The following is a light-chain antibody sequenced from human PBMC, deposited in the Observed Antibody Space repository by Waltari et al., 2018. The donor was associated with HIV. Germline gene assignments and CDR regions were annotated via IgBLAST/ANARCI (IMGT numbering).Light chain of an antibody. CDR3: CAYAGSTTYVI. CDR1: GGDVGGYNL. V-gene: IGLV2-23*02. CDR2: EVS. Sequence: QSALTQPASVSGSPGQAIAISCTGTGGDVGGYNLFSWYQQHPGKAPKLMIYEVSKRPSGVSNRFSGSKSGNTASLTISGLQAEDEAHYYCCAYAGSTTYVIFGGGTKLTVL. J-gene: IGLJ2*01.